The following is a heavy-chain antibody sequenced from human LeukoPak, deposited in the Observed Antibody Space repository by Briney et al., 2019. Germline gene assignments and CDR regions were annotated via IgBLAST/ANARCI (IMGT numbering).Heavy chain of an antibody. CDR3: AYLGATHDY. D-gene: IGHD1-26*01. Sequence: PSETLSLTCTVSGGSISSGSYYWRWVRQPAGKGLEWIVRIYNNGSTNYNHSLKSRITISVDKSKNQFSLKLSSVTPARTAVYYCAYLGATHDYWGQGTLLTVSS. CDR2: IYNNGST. V-gene: IGHV4-61*02. CDR1: GGSISSGSYY. J-gene: IGHJ4*02.